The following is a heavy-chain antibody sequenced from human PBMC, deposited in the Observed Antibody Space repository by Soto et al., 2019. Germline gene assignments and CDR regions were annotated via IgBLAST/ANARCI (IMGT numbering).Heavy chain of an antibody. CDR1: GGSITRRSSY. D-gene: IGHD6-13*01. J-gene: IGHJ4*02. CDR2: FYDGNT. V-gene: IGHV4-39*01. Sequence: SETLSLTCIVSGGSITRRSSYWAWIRQPPGKGLEWVGTFYDGNTYHNPSLRSRVTIAVDTSKNQFSLKLNSVAAADTAFYYCATTRGLAVGGSFDYWGQGMLVTSPQ. CDR3: ATTRGLAVGGSFDY.